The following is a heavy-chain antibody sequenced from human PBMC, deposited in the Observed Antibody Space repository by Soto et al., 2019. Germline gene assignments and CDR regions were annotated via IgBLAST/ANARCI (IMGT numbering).Heavy chain of an antibody. V-gene: IGHV3-23*01. CDR3: AKDQLYGDYLGRFDY. D-gene: IGHD4-17*01. CDR2: ISGSGGST. Sequence: EVQLLESGGGLVQPGGSLRLSCAASGFTFSSYAMSWVRQAPGKGLEWVSAISGSGGSTYYADSVKGRFTISRDNSKNTLYLQIHSLRAGDTAVYYCAKDQLYGDYLGRFDYWGQGTLVTVSS. CDR1: GFTFSSYA. J-gene: IGHJ4*02.